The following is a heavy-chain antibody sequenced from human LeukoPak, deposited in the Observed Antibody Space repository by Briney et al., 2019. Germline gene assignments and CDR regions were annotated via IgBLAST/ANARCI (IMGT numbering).Heavy chain of an antibody. CDR3: ARAPRDYGDFDY. V-gene: IGHV3-48*01. D-gene: IGHD3-16*01. Sequence: GGSLRLSCVASGFTFSDYSMNWVRQAPGKGLEWISYMIVSGSTCYADSVKGRFTISRDNAKNSLYLQMNSLRTEDTAVYYCARAPRDYGDFDYWGRGTLVTVSS. J-gene: IGHJ4*02. CDR2: MIVSGST. CDR1: GFTFSDYS.